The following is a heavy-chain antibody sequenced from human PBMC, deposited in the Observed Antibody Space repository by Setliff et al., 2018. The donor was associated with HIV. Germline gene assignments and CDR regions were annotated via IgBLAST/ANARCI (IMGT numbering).Heavy chain of an antibody. CDR1: GFTFSSYA. J-gene: IGHJ4*02. CDR2: INDDGSTT. Sequence: PGGSLRLSCAASGFTFSSYAMGWVRQAPGKGLEWVSSINDDGSTTNYADSVKGRFTISRDNAKNTLYLQMNSLRAEDTAVYYCARGPYTIDYWGQGTLVTVSS. CDR3: ARGPYTIDY. D-gene: IGHD3-16*01. V-gene: IGHV3-23*01.